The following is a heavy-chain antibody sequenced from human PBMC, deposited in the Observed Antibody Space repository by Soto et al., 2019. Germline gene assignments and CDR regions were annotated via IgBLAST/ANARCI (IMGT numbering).Heavy chain of an antibody. CDR1: GGSFIGYY. J-gene: IGHJ4*02. Sequence: TWETLSLTCAVYGGSFIGYYWSWIRQPPGKGLEWIGEIDHSGRTNYNPSLKSRVTISVDTSKNQFSLKLSSVTAADTAVYYSARDSGYYHSSGYYLGPYWGQGTLVTVSS. V-gene: IGHV4-34*01. CDR2: IDHSGRT. D-gene: IGHD3-22*01. CDR3: ARDSGYYHSSGYYLGPY.